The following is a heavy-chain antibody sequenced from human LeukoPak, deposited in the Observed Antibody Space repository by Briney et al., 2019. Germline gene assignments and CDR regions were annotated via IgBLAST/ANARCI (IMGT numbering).Heavy chain of an antibody. CDR1: GFTFSDHY. Sequence: GGSLRLSCAASGFTFSDHYMDWVRQAPGKGLEWVAVISYDGSNKYYADSVKGRFTISRDNSKNTLYLQMNSLRAEDTAVYYCARGGKGYRAMDEIDYWGQGTLVTVSS. CDR3: ARGGKGYRAMDEIDY. J-gene: IGHJ4*02. D-gene: IGHD5-18*01. CDR2: ISYDGSNK. V-gene: IGHV3-30-3*01.